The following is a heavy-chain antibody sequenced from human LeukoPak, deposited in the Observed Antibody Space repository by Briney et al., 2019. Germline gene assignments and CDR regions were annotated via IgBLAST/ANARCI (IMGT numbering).Heavy chain of an antibody. CDR3: ARGIYGDYFDY. Sequence: SETLSLTCTVSGGSISSYYWSWIRQPPGKGLEWIGYIYYSGSTNYNPSLKSRVTMSVDTSKNQFSLKLSSVTAADTAMYYCARGIYGDYFDYWGQGTLVTVSS. CDR1: GGSISSYY. CDR2: IYYSGST. V-gene: IGHV4-59*12. J-gene: IGHJ4*02. D-gene: IGHD4-17*01.